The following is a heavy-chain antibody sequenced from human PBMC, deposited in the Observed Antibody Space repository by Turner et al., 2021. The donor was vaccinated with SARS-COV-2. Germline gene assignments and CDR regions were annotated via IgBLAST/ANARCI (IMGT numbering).Heavy chain of an antibody. CDR3: ARGPVYGDYDSSYDYYGMDV. CDR1: GFTFSSYA. CDR2: ISYDGSNK. V-gene: IGHV3-30-3*01. Sequence: QVQLVESGGGVVKPGRSVRLSCAASGFTFSSYAMHWVRQAPGKGLEWVAVISYDGSNKYYADSVKGRFTISRDNSKNTLYLKMNSLRAEDTAVYYCARGPVYGDYDSSYDYYGMDVWGQGTTVTVSS. J-gene: IGHJ6*02. D-gene: IGHD4-17*01.